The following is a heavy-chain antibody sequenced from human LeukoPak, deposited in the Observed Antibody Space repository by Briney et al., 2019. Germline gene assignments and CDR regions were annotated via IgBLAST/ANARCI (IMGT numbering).Heavy chain of an antibody. V-gene: IGHV3-30*02. Sequence: GGSPRLSCAASGFTFSSYGMHWVRQAPGKGLEWVAFIRYDGSNKYYADSVKGRFTIPRDNSKNTLYLQMNSLRAEDTAVYYCAKGGSLSWVDYDLWGRGTLVTVSS. CDR1: GFTFSSYG. D-gene: IGHD2-15*01. CDR2: IRYDGSNK. J-gene: IGHJ2*01. CDR3: AKGGSLSWVDYDL.